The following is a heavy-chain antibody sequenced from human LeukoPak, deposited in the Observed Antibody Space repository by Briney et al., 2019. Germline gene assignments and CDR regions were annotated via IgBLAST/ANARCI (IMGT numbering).Heavy chain of an antibody. CDR2: ISPYNGNT. CDR3: ARDYDSSGYSPQSNSGY. V-gene: IGHV1-18*01. CDR1: GYTFTSYG. Sequence: ASVKVSCKASGYTFTSYGISWVRQAPGQGLEWMGWISPYNGNTNYAQKLQGSVTMTTDTSTSTAYMELRSLRSDDTAVYYCARDYDSSGYSPQSNSGYWGQGTLVTVSS. D-gene: IGHD3-22*01. J-gene: IGHJ4*02.